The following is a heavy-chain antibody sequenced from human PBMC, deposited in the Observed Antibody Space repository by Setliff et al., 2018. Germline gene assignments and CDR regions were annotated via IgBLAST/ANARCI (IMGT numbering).Heavy chain of an antibody. V-gene: IGHV4-59*11. Sequence: SETLSLTCTVSGGSISSQDRSWIRQPPGKGLEWIGYVYSSGITNYNPSLKSRVTMSVDTSKNQFSLKLSSVTAADTAVYYCARETTAWGYVDTAMVTFIDQWGQGTLVTVSS. CDR3: ARETTAWGYVDTAMVTFIDQ. CDR1: GGSISSQD. CDR2: VYSSGIT. D-gene: IGHD5-18*01. J-gene: IGHJ4*02.